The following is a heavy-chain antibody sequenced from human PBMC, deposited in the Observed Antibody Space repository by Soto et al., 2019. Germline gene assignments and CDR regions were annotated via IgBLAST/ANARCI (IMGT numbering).Heavy chain of an antibody. CDR3: ARVGLLYGMDV. CDR2: IIPIFGTA. CDR1: GGTFSSYA. J-gene: IGHJ6*02. D-gene: IGHD5-18*01. V-gene: IGHV1-69*06. Sequence: SVKVSFKASGGTFSSYAISWLRQAPGQGLEWMGGIIPIFGTANYAQKFQGRVTITADKSTSTAYMELSSLRSEDTAVYYCARVGLLYGMDVWGQGTTVTVSS.